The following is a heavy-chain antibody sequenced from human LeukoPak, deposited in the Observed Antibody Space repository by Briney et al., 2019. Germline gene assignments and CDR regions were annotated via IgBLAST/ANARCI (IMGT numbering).Heavy chain of an antibody. J-gene: IGHJ4*02. CDR1: GFTFSSYA. D-gene: IGHD5-24*01. CDR2: ISGSGGST. V-gene: IGHV3-23*01. Sequence: GGSLRLSCAASGFTFSSYAMSWVRQAPGKGLEWVSAISGSGGSTYYADSVKGRFTISRDNSKNTLYLQMNSLRAEDTAVYYCAKAPHGGRWLQFARVDYSDYWGQGTLVTVSS. CDR3: AKAPHGGRWLQFARVDYSDY.